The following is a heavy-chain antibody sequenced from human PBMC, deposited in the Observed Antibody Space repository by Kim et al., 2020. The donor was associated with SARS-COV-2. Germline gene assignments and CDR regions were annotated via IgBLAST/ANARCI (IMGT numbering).Heavy chain of an antibody. D-gene: IGHD3-10*01. CDR3: ARDGSGSYFSGFDP. CDR1: GFTFSSYA. CDR2: ISYDESNK. J-gene: IGHJ5*02. Sequence: GGSLRLSCAXSGFTFSSYAMHWVRQAPGKGLEWVAVISYDESNKYYADSVKGRFTISRDNSKNTLYLQMNSLRAEDTAVYYCARDGSGSYFSGFDPWGQGTLVTVSS. V-gene: IGHV3-30-3*01.